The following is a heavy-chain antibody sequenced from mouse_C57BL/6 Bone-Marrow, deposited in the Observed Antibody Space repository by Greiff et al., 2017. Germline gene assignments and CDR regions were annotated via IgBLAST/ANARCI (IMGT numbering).Heavy chain of an antibody. CDR1: GYTFTSYD. CDR3: ARSFGSSPYYYAMDY. D-gene: IGHD1-1*01. CDR2: IYPRDGST. Sequence: VKVVESGPELVKPGASVKLSCKASGYTFTSYDINWVKQRPGQGLEWIGWIYPRDGSTKYNEKFKGKATLTVDTSSSTAYMELHSLTSEDSAVYFCARSFGSSPYYYAMDYWGQGTSVTVSS. J-gene: IGHJ4*01. V-gene: IGHV1-85*01.